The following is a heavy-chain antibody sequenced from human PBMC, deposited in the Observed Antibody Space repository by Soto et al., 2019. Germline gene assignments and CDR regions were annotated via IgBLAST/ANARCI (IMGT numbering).Heavy chain of an antibody. CDR2: ISAYNGNT. J-gene: IGHJ4*02. CDR1: GYTFTSYG. D-gene: IGHD2-2*01. V-gene: IGHV1-18*01. CDR3: ASIYCSSTSCYCNY. Sequence: ASVKVSCKASGYTFTSYGIHWVRQAPGQGLEWMGWISAYNGNTNYAQKLQGRVTMTTDTSTSTAYMELRSLRSDDTAVYYCASIYCSSTSCYCNYWGQGTLVTISS.